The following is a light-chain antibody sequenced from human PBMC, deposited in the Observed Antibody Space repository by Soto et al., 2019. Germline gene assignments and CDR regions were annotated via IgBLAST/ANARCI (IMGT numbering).Light chain of an antibody. V-gene: IGKV3-15*01. CDR3: QQYNDWPPLT. CDR1: QSVRSN. J-gene: IGKJ4*01. CDR2: GAS. Sequence: EVVMTQSPGTLSVSPGERATLSCRASQSVRSNLAWYQQKPGQPPRLLIYGASPRATGIPARFSGSGSGTEFSLTISSLQSEDFAVYYCQQYNDWPPLTFGGGTKVQIK.